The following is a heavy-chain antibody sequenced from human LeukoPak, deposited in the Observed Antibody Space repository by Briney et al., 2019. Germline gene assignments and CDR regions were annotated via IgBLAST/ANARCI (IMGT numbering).Heavy chain of an antibody. J-gene: IGHJ4*02. D-gene: IGHD3-22*01. CDR3: ASLPSSGSYLSIDY. V-gene: IGHV4-4*07. CDR1: GGSISSYY. Sequence: SETLSLTCTVSGGSISSYYWSWIRQPAGKGLEWIGRIYTSGSTNYNPSLKSRVTMSIDTSKNQFSLQLNSVTAADTAVYYCASLPSSGSYLSIDYWGQGTQVTVSS. CDR2: IYTSGST.